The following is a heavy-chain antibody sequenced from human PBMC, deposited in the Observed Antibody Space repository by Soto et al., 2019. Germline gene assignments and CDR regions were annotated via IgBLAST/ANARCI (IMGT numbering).Heavy chain of an antibody. V-gene: IGHV3-11*01. CDR3: ARRGYSYGRFDYWGQGEPPAH. D-gene: IGHD5-18*01. J-gene: IGHJ4*02. CDR2: ISSSGSTI. CDR1: GFTFSDYY. Sequence: GGSLRLSCAASGFTFSDYYMSWIRQAPGKGLEWVSYISSSGSTIYYADSVKGRFTISRDNAKNSLYLQMNSLRAEDTAVYYCARRGYSYGRFDYWGQGEPPAHWGQGTLVTVSS.